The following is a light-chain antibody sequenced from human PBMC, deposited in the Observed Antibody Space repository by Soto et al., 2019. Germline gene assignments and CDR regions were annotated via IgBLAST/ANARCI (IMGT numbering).Light chain of an antibody. V-gene: IGLV3-21*02. CDR3: QVWDESSDHPGG. CDR1: NIGDKS. J-gene: IGLJ1*01. Sequence: SYELTQPPSVSVAPGQTATITCGGKNIGDKSVHWYQLKPGQAPVLVVYDDDDRTSGIPERFSGSNSGNTATLTIARVEAGDEADYCCQVWDESSDHPGGFGTGTKVTVL. CDR2: DDD.